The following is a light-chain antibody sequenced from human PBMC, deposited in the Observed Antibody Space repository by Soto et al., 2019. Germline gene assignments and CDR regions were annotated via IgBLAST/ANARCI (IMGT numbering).Light chain of an antibody. CDR2: DDT. CDR3: LVWECSSDHVL. J-gene: IGLJ2*01. Sequence: SYELTQPPSVSVAPGQTATINCGGNNLGSQSVHWYQQKPGQAPVLVVYDDTDRPSGIPERLSGSKSGNTATLTISRVEAGDEADYYCLVWECSSDHVLFGGGTKLTVL. V-gene: IGLV3-21*02. CDR1: NLGSQS.